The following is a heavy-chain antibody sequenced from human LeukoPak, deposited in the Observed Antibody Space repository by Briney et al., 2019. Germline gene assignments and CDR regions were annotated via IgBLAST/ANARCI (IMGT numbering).Heavy chain of an antibody. Sequence: SLKVSWKASGYAGTGSDMHWVRLAPDHWFEEMGRRNANSGATSSAQKLQGRVTMTRDTSISTAYMDLSRLRSDDTAIYYFARELVDGGNDRGAFDMWGQGTMVTVSS. CDR3: ARELVDGGNDRGAFDM. D-gene: IGHD5-12*01. J-gene: IGHJ3*02. CDR2: RNANSGAT. CDR1: GYAGTGSD. V-gene: IGHV1-2*06.